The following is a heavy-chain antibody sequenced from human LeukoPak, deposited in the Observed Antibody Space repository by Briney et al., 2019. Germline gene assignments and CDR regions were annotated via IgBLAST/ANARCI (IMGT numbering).Heavy chain of an antibody. CDR3: AKTRGGNPRYYFDY. CDR2: VSGSGDFI. D-gene: IGHD4-23*01. CDR1: GFTFTNPA. V-gene: IGHV3-23*01. J-gene: IGHJ4*02. Sequence: GGSLRLSCAASGFTFTNPAVGWVRQAPGKGLEWVSVVSGSGDFIYYGDSVKGRFTISRDNSKNTLYLQMSSLRAEDTALYYCAKTRGGNPRYYFDYWGQGTLVTVSS.